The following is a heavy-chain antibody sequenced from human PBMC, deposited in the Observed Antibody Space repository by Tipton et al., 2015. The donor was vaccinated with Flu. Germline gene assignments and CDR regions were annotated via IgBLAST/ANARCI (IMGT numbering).Heavy chain of an antibody. CDR1: GYTFTGYY. D-gene: IGHD6-6*01. J-gene: IGHJ5*02. Sequence: QMQLVQSGAEVKKPGASVKVSCKASGYTFTGYYMHWVRQAPGQGLEWMGRINPNSGGTNYAQKFQGRVTMTRDTSISTAYMELSGLRSDDTAVYYGARRGGEYSSSSVLNWFDPWGQGTLVTVSS. V-gene: IGHV1-2*06. CDR3: ARRGGEYSSSSVLNWFDP. CDR2: INPNSGGT.